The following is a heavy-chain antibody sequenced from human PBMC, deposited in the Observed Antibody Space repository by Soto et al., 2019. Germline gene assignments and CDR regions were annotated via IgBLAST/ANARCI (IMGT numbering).Heavy chain of an antibody. J-gene: IGHJ3*02. CDR2: IYWNDDK. Sequence: QITLKESGPTLVKPTQTLTLTCTFSGFSLSTSGVGVGWIRQPPGKALEWLALIYWNDDKRYSPSLKSRLTITKDTSKNQVVLTMTNMDPVDTATYYCAHRGGGVEAFDIWGQGTMVTVSS. V-gene: IGHV2-5*01. CDR1: GFSLSTSGVG. CDR3: AHRGGGVEAFDI. D-gene: IGHD1-26*01.